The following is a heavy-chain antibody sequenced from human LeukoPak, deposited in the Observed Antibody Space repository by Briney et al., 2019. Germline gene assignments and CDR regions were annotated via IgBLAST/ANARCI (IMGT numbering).Heavy chain of an antibody. CDR2: IYSSGST. J-gene: IGHJ4*02. CDR3: ARQAVAENYFDY. Sequence: SETLSLTCTVSGGSISSYYWTWIRQPPGKGLEWIGYIYSSGSTTYNPSLKSRVTISVDTSMNQFSLKLNSVTAADTAMYYCARQAVAENYFDYWGQGTLVTGSS. D-gene: IGHD6-19*01. V-gene: IGHV4-59*08. CDR1: GGSISSYY.